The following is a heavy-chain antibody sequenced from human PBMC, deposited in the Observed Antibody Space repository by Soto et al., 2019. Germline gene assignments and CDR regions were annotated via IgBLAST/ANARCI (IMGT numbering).Heavy chain of an antibody. V-gene: IGHV3-30-3*01. CDR1: GFTFSSYA. J-gene: IGHJ5*02. CDR2: ISYDGSNK. D-gene: IGHD3-10*01. CDR3: ASLGNTYYYGSGSFRNWFDP. Sequence: QVQLVESGGGVVQPGRSLRLSCAASGFTFSSYAMHWVRQAPGKGLEWVAVISYDGSNKYYADSVKGRFTFSRDNSKNTLYLQMNSLRAEDTAVYYCASLGNTYYYGSGSFRNWFDPWGQGTLVTVSS.